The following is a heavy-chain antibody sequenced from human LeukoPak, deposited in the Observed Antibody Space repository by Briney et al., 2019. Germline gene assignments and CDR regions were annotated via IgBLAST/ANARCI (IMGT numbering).Heavy chain of an antibody. CDR2: INSDGSSQ. Sequence: GGSLRLSCAASGFTFTSYWIHWVRHAPGKGLVCVSRINSDGSSQTYADSVKGRLTISTDNAKNTLYLQMNSLRAEDTTVYYCARGTDCSSTSCYPWGCMDVRGQGTTVTVSS. CDR3: ARGTDCSSTSCYPWGCMDV. CDR1: GFTFTSYW. J-gene: IGHJ6*02. D-gene: IGHD2-2*01. V-gene: IGHV3-74*01.